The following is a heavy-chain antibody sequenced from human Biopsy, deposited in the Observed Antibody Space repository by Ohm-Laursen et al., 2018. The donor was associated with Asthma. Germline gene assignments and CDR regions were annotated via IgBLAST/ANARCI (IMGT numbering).Heavy chain of an antibody. CDR1: GGSFSSNY. CDR3: ARGSSSRLSQWELLVSGGKRAHSYYGMDV. CDR2: THHSGYT. Sequence: GTLSLTCAVYGGSFSSNYWSWIRQTPGKGLEWLGGTHHSGYTNHNPSLSSRPTLSVDTSKNQFSLRLTSVTAADTAVYYCARGSSSRLSQWELLVSGGKRAHSYYGMDVWGQGTTVTVSS. V-gene: IGHV4-34*04. J-gene: IGHJ6*02. D-gene: IGHD1-26*01.